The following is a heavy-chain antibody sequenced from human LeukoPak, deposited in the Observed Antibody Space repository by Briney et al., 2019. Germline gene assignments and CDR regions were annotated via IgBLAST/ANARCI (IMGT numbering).Heavy chain of an antibody. CDR1: GFTFSSYW. J-gene: IGHJ5*02. CDR2: IWYDGSNK. D-gene: IGHD5-18*01. Sequence: GGSLRLSCAASGFTFSSYWMHWVRQAPGKGLEWVAVIWYDGSNKYYADSVKGRFTISRDNSKNTLYMQMNSLRGEDTAVYYCAREVLVYTAMVGFDPWGQGTLVTVSS. CDR3: AREVLVYTAMVGFDP. V-gene: IGHV3-33*08.